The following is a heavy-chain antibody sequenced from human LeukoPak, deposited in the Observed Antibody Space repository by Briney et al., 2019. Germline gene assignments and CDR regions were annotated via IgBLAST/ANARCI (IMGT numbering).Heavy chain of an antibody. V-gene: IGHV3-73*01. CDR3: TRHEYYDSSGYYSPFDY. Sequence: GGSLRLACAVSGFTISGAVGDWVRQACGKGLGWVGRIWWKAKSCATAYAALVTGRFTISRDDSKNTAYLQMNSLKTEDTAVYYCTRHEYYDSSGYYSPFDYWGQGTLVTVSS. CDR2: IWWKAKSCAT. CDR1: GFTISGAV. D-gene: IGHD3-22*01. J-gene: IGHJ4*02.